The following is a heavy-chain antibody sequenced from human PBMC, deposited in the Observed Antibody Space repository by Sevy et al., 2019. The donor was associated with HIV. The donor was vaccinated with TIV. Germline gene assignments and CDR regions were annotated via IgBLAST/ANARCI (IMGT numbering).Heavy chain of an antibody. CDR1: GFTFTSYA. J-gene: IGHJ5*01. Sequence: GGSLRLSCTASGFTFTSYAMYWVRQAPGKGLEWVAAISGTGQRSFYADSVKGRFTGSRDRSKNTLFLQMDSLRVEDTALYYCAKDRIDSSFYGINWCDFWGQGTPVTVSS. V-gene: IGHV3-23*01. CDR2: ISGTGQRS. D-gene: IGHD3-22*01. CDR3: AKDRIDSSFYGINWCDF.